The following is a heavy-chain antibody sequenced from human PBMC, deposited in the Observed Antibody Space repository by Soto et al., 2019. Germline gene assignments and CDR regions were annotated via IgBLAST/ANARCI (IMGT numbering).Heavy chain of an antibody. V-gene: IGHV4-30-4*08. CDR1: GDSISISSYY. J-gene: IGHJ4*02. Sequence: PSETLSLTCSVSGDSISISSYYWGWIRQPPGKGLEWIGYIYYSGSTYYNPSLQSRVTISVDTSKNQFSLKLSSVTAADTAVYYCARAPNGEFDYWGQGTLVTVSS. CDR2: IYYSGST. CDR3: ARAPNGEFDY.